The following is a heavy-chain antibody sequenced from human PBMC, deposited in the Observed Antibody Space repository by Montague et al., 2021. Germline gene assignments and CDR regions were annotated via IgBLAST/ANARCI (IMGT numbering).Heavy chain of an antibody. D-gene: IGHD1/OR15-1a*01. CDR1: GGSISSTSHY. J-gene: IGHJ4*02. CDR2: FYSGGNT. V-gene: IGHV4-39*01. Sequence: SETLSLTCTVSGGSISSTSHYWDWIRQPPGKGLEWIWTFYSGGNTYYNPALKSRVSISADTSNNQFSLKLHSVTAADTAVYFCARARITGTTTPLDYWGQGTLVIVSS. CDR3: ARARITGTTTPLDY.